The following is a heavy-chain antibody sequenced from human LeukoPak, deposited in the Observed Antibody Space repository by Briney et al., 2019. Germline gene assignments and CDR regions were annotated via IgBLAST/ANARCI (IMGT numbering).Heavy chain of an antibody. CDR1: GYTFTGYY. V-gene: IGHV1-2*02. D-gene: IGHD3-10*01. CDR3: ARVLWFGELLPDEYYMDV. J-gene: IGHJ6*03. CDR2: INPNSGGT. Sequence: GASVKVCCKASGYTFTGYYMHWVRQAPGQGLEWMGWINPNSGGTNYAQKFQGRVTMTRDTSISTAYMELSRLRSDDTAVYYCARVLWFGELLPDEYYMDVWGKGTTVTVSS.